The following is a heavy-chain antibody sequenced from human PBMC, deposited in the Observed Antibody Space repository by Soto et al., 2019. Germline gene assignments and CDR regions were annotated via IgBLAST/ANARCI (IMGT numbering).Heavy chain of an antibody. Sequence: EVQLFASGGGLVQPGGYLRLSCAASGVTFSNYAMNWVRQAPVKGLGWVSAITGSVGSTYYAVSVKGRFTISRDNCVHTLYLQMSSLRADYTAVYYCAKEEGPYIGPPNFDYWGQGTLVTVSS. CDR3: AKEEGPYIGPPNFDY. CDR1: GVTFSNYA. D-gene: IGHD5-12*01. V-gene: IGHV3-23*01. CDR2: ITGSVGST. J-gene: IGHJ4*02.